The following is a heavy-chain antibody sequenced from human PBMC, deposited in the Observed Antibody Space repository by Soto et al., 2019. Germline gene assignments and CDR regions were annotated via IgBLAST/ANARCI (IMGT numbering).Heavy chain of an antibody. J-gene: IGHJ4*02. V-gene: IGHV3-30*18. CDR3: AKYHRVGATTFWLGPFDY. CDR1: GFTFSSYG. CDR2: ISYDGSNK. Sequence: GGSLRLSCAASGFTFSSYGMHWVRQAPGKGLEWVAVISYDGSNKYYADSVKGRFTISRDNSKNTLYLQMNSLRAEDTTVYYCAKYHRVGATTFWLGPFDYWGQGTLVTVSS. D-gene: IGHD1-26*01.